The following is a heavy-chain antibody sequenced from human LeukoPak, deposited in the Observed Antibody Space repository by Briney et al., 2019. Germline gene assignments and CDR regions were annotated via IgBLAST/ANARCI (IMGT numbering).Heavy chain of an antibody. CDR3: ARIFYGDYGIDY. CDR1: GFTFDDYG. J-gene: IGHJ4*02. D-gene: IGHD4-17*01. V-gene: IGHV3-20*04. Sequence: GGSLRLSCAASGFTFDDYGMSWVRQAPGKGLEWVSGINWNGGSTGYADSVKGRFTISRDSAKNSLYLQMSSLRAEDTALYYCARIFYGDYGIDYWGQGTLVTVSS. CDR2: INWNGGST.